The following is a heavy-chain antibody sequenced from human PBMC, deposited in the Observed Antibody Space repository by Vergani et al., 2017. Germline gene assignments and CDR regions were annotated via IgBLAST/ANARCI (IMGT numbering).Heavy chain of an antibody. D-gene: IGHD3-22*01. V-gene: IGHV4-34*01. Sequence: QVQLQQWGAGLLKPSETLPLTCAVYGGSFSGYYWSWIRQPPGKGLEWIGEINHSGSTNYNPSLKSRVTISVDTSKNQFSLKLSSVTAADTAVYYCARAYYYDSSGYDAFDIWGQGTMVTVSS. J-gene: IGHJ3*02. CDR3: ARAYYYDSSGYDAFDI. CDR2: INHSGST. CDR1: GGSFSGYY.